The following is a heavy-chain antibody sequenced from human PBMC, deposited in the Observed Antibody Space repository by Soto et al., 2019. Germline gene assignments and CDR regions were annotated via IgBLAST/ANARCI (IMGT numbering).Heavy chain of an antibody. CDR2: IYYSGST. CDR3: ASGGAVAVNYFYY. J-gene: IGHJ4*02. D-gene: IGHD6-19*01. Sequence: LSLTCTFSGGSISRYYWSWIRQPPGKGLEWIGYIYYSGSTNYNPSLKSRVTISVDTSKNQFSLKLSSVTAADTAVYYCASGGAVAVNYFYYWGQGTLVTVSS. CDR1: GGSISRYY. V-gene: IGHV4-59*01.